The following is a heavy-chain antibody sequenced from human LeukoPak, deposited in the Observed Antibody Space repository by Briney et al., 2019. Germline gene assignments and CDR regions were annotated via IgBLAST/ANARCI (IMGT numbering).Heavy chain of an antibody. V-gene: IGHV4-30-4*01. D-gene: IGHD5-18*01. CDR3: ARAIVKYSYGYSNWFDP. CDR1: GGSISSGDYY. J-gene: IGHJ5*02. Sequence: SETLSLTCTVSGGSISSGDYYWSWIRQPPGKGLEWIGYIYYSGSTYYNPSLKSRVTISVDTSKNQFSLKLSSVTAADTAVYYCARAIVKYSYGYSNWFDPWGQGTLVTVSS. CDR2: IYYSGST.